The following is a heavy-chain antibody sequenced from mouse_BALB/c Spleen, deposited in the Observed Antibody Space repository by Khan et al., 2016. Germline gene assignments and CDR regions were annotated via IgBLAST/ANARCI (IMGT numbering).Heavy chain of an antibody. Sequence: VQLQQSGPDLVKPGASVKISCKASGYSFTGYYMYWVKQSHEQSLEWIGRINPNNGGSYSNQKFKGKAILTVDKSSSTAYMELRSLTSEDSAVXYCLRDAMDYWGQGTSVTVSS. D-gene: IGHD1-1*01. CDR3: LRDAMDY. V-gene: IGHV1-18*01. J-gene: IGHJ4*01. CDR1: GYSFTGYY. CDR2: INPNNGGS.